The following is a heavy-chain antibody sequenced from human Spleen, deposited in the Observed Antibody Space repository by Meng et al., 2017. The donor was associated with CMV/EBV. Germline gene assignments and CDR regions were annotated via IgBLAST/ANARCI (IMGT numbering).Heavy chain of an antibody. CDR3: ARDFRPGLSHFDY. J-gene: IGHJ4*02. D-gene: IGHD2-2*01. CDR2: ISAYNGNT. V-gene: IGHV1-18*01. Sequence: VTAGARVKHPGSAVTGSGQSSGYTFTSDGISWVRHAPGQGLERIGWISAYNGNTNYAQKLQGRVTMTTDTSTSTAYMELRSLRSDDTAVYYCARDFRPGLSHFDYWGQGTLVTVSS. CDR1: GYTFTSDG.